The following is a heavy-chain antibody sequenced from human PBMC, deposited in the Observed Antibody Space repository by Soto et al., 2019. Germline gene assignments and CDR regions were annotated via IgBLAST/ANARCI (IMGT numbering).Heavy chain of an antibody. CDR2: IYAGGST. D-gene: IGHD3-9*01. J-gene: IGHJ4*01. CDR1: GFTVSNNY. CDR3: GTSLTGHFEC. V-gene: IGHV3-66*01. Sequence: EVHLVESGGGLVQPGGSLRLSCAASGFTVSNNYMNWVRQAPGKGLEWVSDIYAGGSTYHADSVKGRFTVSRDNSKNTVSLQLKSLRAEDTGVYYCGTSLTGHFECWGSGTLITVSS.